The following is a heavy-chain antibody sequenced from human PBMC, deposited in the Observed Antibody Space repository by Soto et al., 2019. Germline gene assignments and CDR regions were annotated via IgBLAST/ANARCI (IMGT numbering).Heavy chain of an antibody. CDR3: ARRIVGNSAFVI. CDR2: IHYSGSA. V-gene: IGHV4-61*01. CDR1: GGSVGSGSYY. J-gene: IGHJ3*02. Sequence: QVQLQESGPGLVKPSETLSLTCTVSGGSVGSGSYYWIWIRQPPGKGLEWIGYIHYSGSANNNPSRKGRVTISAGTPKNQCSPQLSSVTAADTAVYYCARRIVGNSAFVIWGQGTMVTVSS. D-gene: IGHD1-26*01.